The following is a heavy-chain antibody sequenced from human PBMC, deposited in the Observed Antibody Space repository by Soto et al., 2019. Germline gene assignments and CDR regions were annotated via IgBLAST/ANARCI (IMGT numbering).Heavy chain of an antibody. V-gene: IGHV1-69*06. J-gene: IGHJ3*02. D-gene: IGHD3-22*01. CDR3: ASYGDYYDSSGEAPDSFDI. CDR2: LIPIFGTA. Sequence: QVQLVQSGAEVKKPGSSVKVSCKASGGTFSSYAISWVRQAPGQGLEWLGGLIPIFGTAKYAQKFQGRVTLTADKSTSTAYMELSSLRSEDTAVYYCASYGDYYDSSGEAPDSFDILGQGTIFAVSS. CDR1: GGTFSSYA.